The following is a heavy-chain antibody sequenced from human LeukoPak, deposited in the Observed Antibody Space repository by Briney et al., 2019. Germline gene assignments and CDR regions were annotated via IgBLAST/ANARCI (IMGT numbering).Heavy chain of an antibody. J-gene: IGHJ3*02. Sequence: GGSLRLSCSASGLTFSIYAMHWVRQAPGKGLECVSGISSNRGSTDYADAVKGRFTISRDNSKNTLFLQMSSLRDEDTAVYYCVKDNPAGSAFDIWGQGTMVTVSS. CDR1: GLTFSIYA. V-gene: IGHV3-64D*06. D-gene: IGHD1-26*01. CDR3: VKDNPAGSAFDI. CDR2: ISSNRGST.